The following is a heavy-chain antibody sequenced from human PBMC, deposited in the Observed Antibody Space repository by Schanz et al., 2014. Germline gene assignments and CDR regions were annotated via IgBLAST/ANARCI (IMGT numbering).Heavy chain of an antibody. J-gene: IGHJ3*02. V-gene: IGHV3-33*01. D-gene: IGHD3-10*01. CDR3: ARDQYYFGSGNPFDI. CDR1: GFTLSSYG. Sequence: QVQLVESGGGVVQPGRSLRLSCSASGFTLSSYGMHWVRQAPGKGLEWLAVIWFDGTNKYNADSVKGRFTISRYTSKNTLYLRLNSLRAEDTAVYYCARDQYYFGSGNPFDIWGQGTMVTVSS. CDR2: IWFDGTNK.